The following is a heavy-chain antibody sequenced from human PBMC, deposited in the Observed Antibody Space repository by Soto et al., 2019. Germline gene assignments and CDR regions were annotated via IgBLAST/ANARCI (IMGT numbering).Heavy chain of an antibody. V-gene: IGHV1-69*01. Sequence: QVQLVQSGAEMKKSGSSVKVSCKASGGTFRSYAISWVRQAPGQGLEWMGGIIPLFGTTNYAQKFQGRVTVNADEQTRTASMEMSSLRSEDTAIYFCATNNRASYHFDYWGQGTLVTVSS. D-gene: IGHD3-16*02. CDR3: ATNNRASYHFDY. CDR1: GGTFRSYA. CDR2: IIPLFGTT. J-gene: IGHJ4*02.